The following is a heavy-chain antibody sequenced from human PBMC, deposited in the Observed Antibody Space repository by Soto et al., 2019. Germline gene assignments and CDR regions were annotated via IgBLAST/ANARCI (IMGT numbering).Heavy chain of an antibody. V-gene: IGHV4-34*01. D-gene: IGHD6-13*01. CDR1: GGSFSGYY. CDR3: VRALAAVQE. Sequence: SETLSLTCAVYGGSFSGYYCSWVRQPPGKGLEWIGEISHSGSTNYNSSLESRVTISVDTSKNQLFLKLSSVTAADTAVYYCVRALAAVQEWGQGTPATVSS. CDR2: ISHSGST. J-gene: IGHJ4*02.